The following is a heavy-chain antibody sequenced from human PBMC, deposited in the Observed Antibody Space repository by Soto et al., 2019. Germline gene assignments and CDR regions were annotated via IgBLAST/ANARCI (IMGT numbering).Heavy chain of an antibody. Sequence: PGGSLRLSCAASGFTFSDYYMTWIRQAPGRGLEWVSYISSTSTYTNYADSVKGRFTISRDNAKNSLYLQMNSLRAEDTAVYYCARDDSGYAGYFDLWGRGTLVTVSS. V-gene: IGHV3-11*05. CDR3: ARDDSGYAGYFDL. CDR2: ISSTSTYT. CDR1: GFTFSDYY. J-gene: IGHJ2*01. D-gene: IGHD5-12*01.